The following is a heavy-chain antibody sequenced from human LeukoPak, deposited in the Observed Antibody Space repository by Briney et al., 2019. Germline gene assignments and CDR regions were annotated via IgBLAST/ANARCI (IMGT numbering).Heavy chain of an antibody. Sequence: GGSLRLSCAASGFIFSSHTMSWVRQAPGKGLEWVSAISTDGGRTIYADSVKGRFTISRDNSKNTLYLQMNSLRVDDTAVYYCAKRVSTSGYPFDYWGQGTLVTVSS. D-gene: IGHD3-22*01. CDR2: ISTDGGRT. CDR3: AKRVSTSGYPFDY. CDR1: GFIFSSHT. V-gene: IGHV3-23*01. J-gene: IGHJ4*02.